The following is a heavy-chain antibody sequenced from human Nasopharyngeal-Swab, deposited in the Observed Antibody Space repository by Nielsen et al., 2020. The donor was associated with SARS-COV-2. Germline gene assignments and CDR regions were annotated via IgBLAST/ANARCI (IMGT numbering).Heavy chain of an antibody. CDR2: ISSSSSYI. J-gene: IGHJ4*02. CDR1: GFTFSSYS. Sequence: GESLKISCAASGFTFSSYSMNWVRQAPGKGLEWVSSISSSSSYIYYADSVKGRFTISRDNAKNSLCLRMNSLRAEDTAVYYCARGHATGYGGQGTLVTVSS. D-gene: IGHD1-14*01. CDR3: ARGHATGY. V-gene: IGHV3-21*01.